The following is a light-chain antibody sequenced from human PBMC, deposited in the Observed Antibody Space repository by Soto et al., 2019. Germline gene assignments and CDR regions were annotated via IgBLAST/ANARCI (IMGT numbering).Light chain of an antibody. V-gene: IGKV1-39*01. CDR3: QQSYSTPPT. Sequence: DIQMTQSPSSLSASVGDRVTITCRASQSISSYINWYQQKPGKAPKLLIYAASSLQSGVPSMFSGSGSGTDFTLTISSLQPEDFATYYCQQSYSTPPTFGTGTKVDIK. J-gene: IGKJ3*01. CDR1: QSISSY. CDR2: AAS.